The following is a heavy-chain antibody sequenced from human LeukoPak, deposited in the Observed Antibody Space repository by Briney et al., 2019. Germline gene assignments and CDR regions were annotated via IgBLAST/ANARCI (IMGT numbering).Heavy chain of an antibody. D-gene: IGHD3-10*01. J-gene: IGHJ6*02. CDR2: MNPNSGNT. CDR3: ARQGSGSYWPLHYYYYYGMDV. Sequence: ASVTVSCTASGYTFTSYDINWVRQATGQGLEWMGWMNPNSGNTGYAQKFQGRVTMTRNTSISTAYMELSSLRSEDTAVYYCARQGSGSYWPLHYYYYYGMDVWGQGTMVTVSS. CDR1: GYTFTSYD. V-gene: IGHV1-8*01.